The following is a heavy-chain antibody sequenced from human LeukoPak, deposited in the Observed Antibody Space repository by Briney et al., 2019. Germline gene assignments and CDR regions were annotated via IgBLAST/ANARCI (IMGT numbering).Heavy chain of an antibody. CDR2: IFPGDSGA. CDR1: GYNFANYW. CDR3: AKLLSSGSYSSHWFDP. V-gene: IGHV5-51*01. D-gene: IGHD3-22*01. J-gene: IGHJ5*02. Sequence: GESLKISCKGSGYNFANYWIGWVRQMPGKGLEWMGIIFPGDSGARYSPSFRGQVTISADKSISTAYLQWSSLKASDTAMYYCAKLLSSGSYSSHWFDPWGQGTLVTVSS.